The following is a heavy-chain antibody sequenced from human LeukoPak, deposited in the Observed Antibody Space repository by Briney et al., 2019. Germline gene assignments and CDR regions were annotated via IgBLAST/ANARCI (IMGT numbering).Heavy chain of an antibody. Sequence: TGGSPRLSCAASGFTFSSYGMSWVRQAPGKRLEWVSAISGSGGSTYYADSVKGRFTISRDNSKNTLYLQMNSLRAEDTAVHYCARGGSPVHYYYMDVWGKGTTVTISS. V-gene: IGHV3-23*01. CDR1: GFTFSSYG. CDR2: ISGSGGST. J-gene: IGHJ6*03. CDR3: ARGGSPVHYYYMDV. D-gene: IGHD1-1*01.